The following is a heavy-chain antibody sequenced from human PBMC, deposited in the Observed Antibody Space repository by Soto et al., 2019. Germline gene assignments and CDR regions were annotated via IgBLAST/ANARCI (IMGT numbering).Heavy chain of an antibody. CDR3: ARYEGSSWFDY. Sequence: PSETLSLTCTVSGGSISTYYWSWIRQPPGKGLEWIGYINYSGRTNYNPSLKSRVTMSLDTSKNQFSLKLRSVTAADTAVFYCARYEGSSWFDYWGQGTLVTVSS. CDR1: GGSISTYY. D-gene: IGHD6-13*01. CDR2: INYSGRT. V-gene: IGHV4-59*01. J-gene: IGHJ4*02.